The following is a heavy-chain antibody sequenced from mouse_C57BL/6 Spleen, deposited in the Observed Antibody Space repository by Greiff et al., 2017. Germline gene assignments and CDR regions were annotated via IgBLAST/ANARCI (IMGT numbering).Heavy chain of an antibody. CDR1: GFSLTSYG. CDR2: IWSDGST. D-gene: IGHD2-3*01. J-gene: IGHJ4*01. Sequence: QVQLQESGPGLVAPSQSLSITCPVSGFSLTSYGVHWVRQPPGKGLEWLVVIWSDGSTTYNSALKPRLSISKDNSTSQVFIKMNSLQSDDTAMYYCARQRLYDGYFPAMDCWGQGASVTVSS. CDR3: ARQRLYDGYFPAMDC. V-gene: IGHV2-6-1*01.